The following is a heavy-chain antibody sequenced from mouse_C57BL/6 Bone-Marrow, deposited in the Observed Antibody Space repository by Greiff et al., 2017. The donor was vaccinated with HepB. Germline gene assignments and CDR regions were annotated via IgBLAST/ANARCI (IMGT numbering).Heavy chain of an antibody. V-gene: IGHV1-55*01. CDR2: IYPGSGST. CDR3: ARGRVITTVVAHWYFDV. J-gene: IGHJ1*03. D-gene: IGHD1-1*01. Sequence: VQLQQPGAELVKPGASVKMSCKASGYTFTSYWITWVKQRPGQGLEWIGDIYPGSGSTNYNEKFKSKATLTVDTSSSTAYMQLSSLTSEDSAVYCCARGRVITTVVAHWYFDVWGTGTTVTVSS. CDR1: GYTFTSYW.